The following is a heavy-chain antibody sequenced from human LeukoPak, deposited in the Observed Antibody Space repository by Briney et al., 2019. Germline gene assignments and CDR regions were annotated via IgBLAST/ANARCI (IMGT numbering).Heavy chain of an antibody. V-gene: IGHV3-30*18. D-gene: IGHD6-19*01. CDR2: ISYDGSNK. CDR3: AKDEPGISATRPDY. Sequence: PGRSLRLSCAASGFTFSLFGMHWLRQAPGKGLEWVALISYDGSNKWYADSVEGRFTTSRDNSKNTLYLQMSSLRAEDTAVYYCAKDEPGISATRPDYWGQGTLVSVSS. J-gene: IGHJ4*02. CDR1: GFTFSLFG.